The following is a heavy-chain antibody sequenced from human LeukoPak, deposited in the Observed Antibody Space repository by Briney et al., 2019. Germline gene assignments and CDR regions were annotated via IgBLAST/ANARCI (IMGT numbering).Heavy chain of an antibody. CDR3: ARTNYYDSSGYPFFY. CDR2: MNPNSGNT. V-gene: IGHV1-8*01. J-gene: IGHJ4*02. CDR1: GYTFTSYD. D-gene: IGHD3-22*01. Sequence: ASVKVSCKPSGYTFTSYDINWVRQATGQGLEWMGWMNPNSGNTGYAQKFQGRVTMTRNTSISTAHMELSSLRSEDTAVYYCARTNYYDSSGYPFFYWGQGTLVTVSS.